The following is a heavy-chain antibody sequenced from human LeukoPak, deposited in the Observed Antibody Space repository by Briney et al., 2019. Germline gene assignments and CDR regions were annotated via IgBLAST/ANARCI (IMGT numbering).Heavy chain of an antibody. CDR1: GGSFSGYY. CDR3: TRRCSGSSCYSDY. Sequence: NTSETLSLTCAVYGGSFSGYYWGWIRQAPGKGLEWIGSIYYSGTTYYNPSLKSRVTISVDTSKNQFSLKLRSVTAADTGVYYCTRRCSGSSCYSDYWGQGTLVTVSS. D-gene: IGHD2-15*01. J-gene: IGHJ4*02. CDR2: IYYSGTT. V-gene: IGHV4-39*01.